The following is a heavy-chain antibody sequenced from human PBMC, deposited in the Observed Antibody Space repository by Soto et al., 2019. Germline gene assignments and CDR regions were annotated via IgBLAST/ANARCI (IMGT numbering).Heavy chain of an antibody. V-gene: IGHV1-2*02. J-gene: IGHJ4*02. CDR3: VRDLEYYFDSSGPGSDY. D-gene: IGHD3-22*01. CDR2: IYPNSGGT. CDR1: AYAFIVYF. Sequence: ALLNVYCKASAYAFIVYFMDRLRQAPGQGLEWMGWIYPNSGGTNNAQKFHGRVTVTRDTSISTAYMELIRLRSDDTAVYYCVRDLEYYFDSSGPGSDYWGQGTLVT.